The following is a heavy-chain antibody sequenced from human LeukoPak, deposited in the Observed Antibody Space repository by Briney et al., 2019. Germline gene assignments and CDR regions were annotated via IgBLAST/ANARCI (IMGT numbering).Heavy chain of an antibody. CDR1: GFTFSRYW. CDR2: INSDGSST. J-gene: IGHJ4*02. D-gene: IGHD2-21*02. Sequence: GGSLRLSCEASGFTFSRYWMNWVRQAPGKGLVWVSRINSDGSSTSYADSVKGRFTISRDNAKNTLYLQMNSLRAEDTAVYYCARDIVVVTAIHLGAYWGQGTLVTVSS. CDR3: ARDIVVVTAIHLGAY. V-gene: IGHV3-74*01.